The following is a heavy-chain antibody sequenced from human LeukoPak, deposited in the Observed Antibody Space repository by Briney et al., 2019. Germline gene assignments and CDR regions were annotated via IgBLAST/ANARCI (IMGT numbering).Heavy chain of an antibody. CDR1: GYTFTSYG. CDR2: ISAYNGNT. V-gene: IGHV1-18*01. J-gene: IGHJ4*02. Sequence: GASVKVSCKASGYTFTSYGISWVRQAPGQGLEWMGWISAYNGNTNYAQKLQGRVTMTTDTSTSTVYMELSSLRSEDTAVYYCARDGSLASPRTAYCSGGSCYELAWGQGTLVTVSS. D-gene: IGHD2-15*01. CDR3: ARDGSLASPRTAYCSGGSCYELA.